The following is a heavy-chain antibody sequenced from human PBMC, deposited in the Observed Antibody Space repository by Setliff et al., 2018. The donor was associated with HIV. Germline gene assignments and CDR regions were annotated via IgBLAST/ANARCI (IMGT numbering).Heavy chain of an antibody. J-gene: IGHJ5*01. CDR1: GGSVSSSSHY. Sequence: SETLSLTCSVSGGSVSSSSHYWGWIRQPPGKGLEWIGSIYYTGSTFYNPSLKSLKGRVTISVDTSKNQFSLKLISVTAADTAIYFCARQGNAIYGEVDSWGQGTRVTVSS. D-gene: IGHD3-10*01. V-gene: IGHV4-39*01. CDR3: ARQGNAIYGEVDS. CDR2: IYYTGST.